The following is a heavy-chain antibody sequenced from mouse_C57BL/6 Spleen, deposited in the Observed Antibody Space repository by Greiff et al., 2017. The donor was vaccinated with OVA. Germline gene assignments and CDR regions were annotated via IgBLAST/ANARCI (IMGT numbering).Heavy chain of an antibody. CDR3: ARGYYGSSPYYAMDY. D-gene: IGHD1-1*01. CDR1: GYTFTNYW. CDR2: IYPGGGYT. J-gene: IGHJ4*01. Sequence: QVQLKESGAELVRPGTSVKMSCKASGYTFTNYWIGWAKQRPGHGLEWIGDIYPGGGYTNYHEKFKGKATLTADKSSSTAYMQFSSLTSEDSAIYYCARGYYGSSPYYAMDYGGQGTSVTVSS. V-gene: IGHV1-63*01.